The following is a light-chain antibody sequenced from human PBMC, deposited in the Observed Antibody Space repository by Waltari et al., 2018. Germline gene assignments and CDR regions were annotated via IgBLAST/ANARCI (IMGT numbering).Light chain of an antibody. J-gene: IGKJ1*01. CDR2: AAS. CDR3: QQTYSNFRT. V-gene: IGKV1-39*01. Sequence: DIQMTQSPSSLPASVGDSVTITCRTSQRVSGYLNWYQQKPGQATKLLIYAASSLQSGVPSRFSGSGFGTDFTLTINGLQPEDFAVYYCQQTYSNFRTFGQGTKVDVK. CDR1: QRVSGY.